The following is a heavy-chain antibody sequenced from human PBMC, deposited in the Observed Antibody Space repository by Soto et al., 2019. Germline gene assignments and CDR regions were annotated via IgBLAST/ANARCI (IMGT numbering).Heavy chain of an antibody. J-gene: IGHJ4*02. Sequence: QVQLVESGGGVAQPGRSLRLSCAASGFTFSSYGMHWVRQAPGKGLEWVAVIWYDGSNENYADSVKGRFTISRDNSKNSLYVQMNSLRAEDTALYDCARDRRGSGWYDYFDYWGQGTLVTVSS. D-gene: IGHD6-19*01. CDR2: IWYDGSNE. V-gene: IGHV3-33*01. CDR3: ARDRRGSGWYDYFDY. CDR1: GFTFSSYG.